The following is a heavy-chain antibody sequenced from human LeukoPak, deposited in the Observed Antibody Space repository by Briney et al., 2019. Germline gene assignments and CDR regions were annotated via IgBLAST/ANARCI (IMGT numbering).Heavy chain of an antibody. CDR3: ARASHYYDSSGYYYVKGPFDY. J-gene: IGHJ4*02. D-gene: IGHD3-22*01. Sequence: SETLSLTCTVSGGSISSYYWSWIRQPPGKGLEWIGYIYYSGSTNYNPSLKSRVTISVDTSKNQFSLKLSSVTAADTAVYYCARASHYYDSSGYYYVKGPFDYWGQGTLVTVSS. CDR1: GGSISSYY. CDR2: IYYSGST. V-gene: IGHV4-59*01.